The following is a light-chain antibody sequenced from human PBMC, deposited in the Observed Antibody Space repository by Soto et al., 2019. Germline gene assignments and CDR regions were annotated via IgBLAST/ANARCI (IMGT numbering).Light chain of an antibody. CDR1: QSISSW. CDR2: DAS. CDR3: QQYNSYSWT. J-gene: IGKJ1*01. V-gene: IGKV1-5*01. Sequence: DIQMTQSPSTLSASVVDRVTMTCGASQSISSWLAWYQQKPGKAPKLLIYDASSLESGVPSRFSGSGSGTEFTFTISSLQPDDFATYYCQQYNSYSWTFGQGTKVDIK.